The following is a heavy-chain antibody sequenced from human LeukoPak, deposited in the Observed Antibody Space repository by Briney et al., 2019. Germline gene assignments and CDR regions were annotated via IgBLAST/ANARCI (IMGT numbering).Heavy chain of an antibody. CDR2: INPSGGST. V-gene: IGHV1-46*01. CDR3: AREGPCPFDP. J-gene: IGHJ5*02. Sequence: ASVKVSCKASGYTFTGYYMHWVRQAPGQGLEWMGIINPSGGSTSYAQKFQGGVTMTRDMSTSTVYMELSSLRSEDTAVYYCAREGPCPFDPWGQGTLVTVSS. CDR1: GYTFTGYY.